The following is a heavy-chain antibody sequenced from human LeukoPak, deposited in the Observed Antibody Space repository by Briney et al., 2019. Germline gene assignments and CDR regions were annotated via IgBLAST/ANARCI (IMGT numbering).Heavy chain of an antibody. CDR2: IYNSGST. CDR1: GYSISSGYY. CDR3: ARAYSSSWYWNWFDP. V-gene: IGHV4-38-2*02. D-gene: IGHD6-13*01. Sequence: SETLSLTCTVSGYSISSGYYWGWIRQAPGQGLEWIGSIYNSGSTYYNPSLKSRVTISVDMSKNQFSLKMSSVTAADTAAYYCARAYSSSWYWNWFDPWGQGTLVTVSS. J-gene: IGHJ5*02.